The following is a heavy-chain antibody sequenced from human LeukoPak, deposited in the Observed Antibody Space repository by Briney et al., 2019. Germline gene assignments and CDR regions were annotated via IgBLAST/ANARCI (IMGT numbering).Heavy chain of an antibody. CDR3: ARAGSIRFDY. J-gene: IGHJ4*02. CDR2: ISGSDGST. CDR1: GFTFTYNG. Sequence: GGSLRLSCAASGFTFTYNGMNWVRQAPGKGLEWVSGISGSDGSTYYADSVKGRFTISRDNSKNTLYLQMNSLRAEDTAVYYCARAGSIRFDYWGQGTLVTVSS. V-gene: IGHV3-23*01. D-gene: IGHD1-26*01.